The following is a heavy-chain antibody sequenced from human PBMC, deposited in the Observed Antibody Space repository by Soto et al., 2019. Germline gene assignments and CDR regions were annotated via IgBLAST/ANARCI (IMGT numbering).Heavy chain of an antibody. Sequence: QVQLQESGPGLVKPSETLSLTCTVSGGSISSYYWSWIRQPPGKGLEWIGYIYYSGSTNYNPSLKSRVTISVDTSKNQFSLKLSSVTAADTAVYYCARRSVALDYWGQGTLVTVSS. CDR1: GGSISSYY. CDR3: ARRSVALDY. J-gene: IGHJ4*02. CDR2: IYYSGST. V-gene: IGHV4-59*01. D-gene: IGHD2-15*01.